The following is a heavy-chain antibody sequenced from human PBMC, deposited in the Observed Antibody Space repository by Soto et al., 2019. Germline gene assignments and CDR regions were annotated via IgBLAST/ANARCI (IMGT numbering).Heavy chain of an antibody. D-gene: IGHD3-10*01. CDR2: MNPGSGDT. Sequence: ASVKVSCRASGYSFTNNDVSWVRQATGQGLEWMGWMNPGSGDTGYAQKFQGRVTMTRDISIATAYMELSSLRSDDTAIYYCARMETSGSLNWFDPGGQGTLVQSPQ. J-gene: IGHJ5*02. CDR1: GYSFTNND. V-gene: IGHV1-8*01. CDR3: ARMETSGSLNWFDP.